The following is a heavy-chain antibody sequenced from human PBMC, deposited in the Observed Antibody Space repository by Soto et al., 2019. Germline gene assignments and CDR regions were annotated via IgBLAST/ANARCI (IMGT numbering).Heavy chain of an antibody. CDR2: ISAYNGNT. D-gene: IGHD6-19*01. V-gene: IGHV1-18*01. CDR1: GYSFTNDG. Sequence: QDQLVQSGVEVKKPGASVKVSCKASGYSFTNDGITWVRQAPGQGFEWMGWISAYNGNTNYAQKFQCRITMTTDESTSTAYLELRSLSSDDTAVYYCSRDRGVAPPVAGNTHYYYYMDGWGKGTTVTVSS. CDR3: SRDRGVAPPVAGNTHYYYYMDG. J-gene: IGHJ6*03.